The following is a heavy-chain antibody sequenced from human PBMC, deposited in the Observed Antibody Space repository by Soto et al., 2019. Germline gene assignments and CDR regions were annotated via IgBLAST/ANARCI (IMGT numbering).Heavy chain of an antibody. V-gene: IGHV1-24*01. J-gene: IGHJ4*02. CDR1: GYTLTELS. CDR2: FDPEDGET. CDR3: ATWEDTMVRGVTKGDFDY. Sequence: ASVKVSCKVSGYTLTELSMQWVRQAPGKGLEWMGGFDPEDGETIYAQKFQGRVTMTEDTSTDTAYMELSSLRSEDTAVYYCATWEDTMVRGVTKGDFDYWGQGTLVTVSS. D-gene: IGHD3-10*01.